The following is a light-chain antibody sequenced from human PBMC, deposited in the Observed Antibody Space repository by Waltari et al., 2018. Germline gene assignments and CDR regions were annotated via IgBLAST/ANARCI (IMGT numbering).Light chain of an antibody. V-gene: IGKV1-27*01. Sequence: DIQMTQSPSSLSASVGDRVIITCRASQGISDYVAWYQQKPEKVPKLLIYAASTLQSGVPSRFSGSGSGTDFTLTIRSLQPEDVATYYCQRYNSAPWPFGQGTKVEIK. CDR2: AAS. CDR3: QRYNSAPWP. J-gene: IGKJ1*01. CDR1: QGISDY.